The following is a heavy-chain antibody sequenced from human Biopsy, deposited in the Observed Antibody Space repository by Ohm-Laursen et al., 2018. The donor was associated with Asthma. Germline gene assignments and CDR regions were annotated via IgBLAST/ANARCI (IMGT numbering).Heavy chain of an antibody. CDR2: INPNSGGT. CDR1: GYIFTSHA. CDR3: ARGQKSAGDRWFDP. J-gene: IGHJ5*02. Sequence: SVKVSCKASGYIFTSHAMNWVRQAPGQGLEWMGRINPNSGGTNYAQKFQGRVTMTRDTSISTAYMEVSRLRSDDTAVYYCARGQKSAGDRWFDPWGQGTLVTVSS. D-gene: IGHD6-13*01. V-gene: IGHV1-2*06.